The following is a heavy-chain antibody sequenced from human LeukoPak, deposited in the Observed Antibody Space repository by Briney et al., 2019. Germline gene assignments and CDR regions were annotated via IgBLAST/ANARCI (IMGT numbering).Heavy chain of an antibody. J-gene: IGHJ4*02. CDR2: MNPNSGNT. CDR3: ARGGGYYYDSSGHFDY. Sequence: ASVKVSCKASGYTFTSYDINWVRQATGQGLEWMGWMNPNSGNTGYAQKFQGRVTMTRNTSISTAYMGLSSLRSEDTAVYYCARGGGYYYDSSGHFDYWGQGTLVTVSS. V-gene: IGHV1-8*01. D-gene: IGHD3-22*01. CDR1: GYTFTSYD.